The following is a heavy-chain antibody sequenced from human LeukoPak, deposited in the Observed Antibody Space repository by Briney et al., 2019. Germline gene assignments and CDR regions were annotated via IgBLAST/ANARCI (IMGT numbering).Heavy chain of an antibody. V-gene: IGHV1-2*02. D-gene: IGHD2-2*01. Sequence: GASVRVSCKASGYTFTGYYMHWVRQAPGQGLEWMGWINPISGGTNYAQKFKGRVTMTRDTSISTAYMELSRLRSDDTAVYYCARDSVVVVPAAIPEYFQHWGQGTLVTVSS. CDR1: GYTFTGYY. J-gene: IGHJ1*01. CDR2: INPISGGT. CDR3: ARDSVVVVPAAIPEYFQH.